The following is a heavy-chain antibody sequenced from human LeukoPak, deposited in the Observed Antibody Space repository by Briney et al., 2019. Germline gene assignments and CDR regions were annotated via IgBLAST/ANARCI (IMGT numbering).Heavy chain of an antibody. D-gene: IGHD2-15*01. Sequence: SVKVSCKASGGTFSSYAISWVRQAPGQGLEWMGGIIPIFGTANYAQKFQGRVTITADESTSTAYMELSSLRSEDTAVYYCAGDSWGHKYYFDYWGQGTLVTVSS. CDR3: AGDSWGHKYYFDY. J-gene: IGHJ4*02. CDR1: GGTFSSYA. CDR2: IIPIFGTA. V-gene: IGHV1-69*01.